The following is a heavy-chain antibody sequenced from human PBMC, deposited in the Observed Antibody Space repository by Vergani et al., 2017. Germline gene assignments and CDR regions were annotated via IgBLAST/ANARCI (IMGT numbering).Heavy chain of an antibody. J-gene: IGHJ5*02. CDR3: ARHSTVEWLVKLGWIDP. V-gene: IGHV4-39*01. CDR2: IYYSGST. Sequence: QLQLQESGPGLVKPSATLSLTCSVSGASIRSSNYYWGWIRQPPGKGLEWIASIYYSGSTYYNPSLKSRVTIYVDTSKIQFSLKLSSVTAADTAVYFCARHSTVEWLVKLGWIDPWGQGILVTVSS. D-gene: IGHD6-19*01. CDR1: GASIRSSNYY.